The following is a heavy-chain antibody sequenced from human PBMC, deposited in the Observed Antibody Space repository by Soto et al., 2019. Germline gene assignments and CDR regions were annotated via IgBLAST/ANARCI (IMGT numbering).Heavy chain of an antibody. Sequence: QVQLVQSGAEVKKPVASVKVSCKASGYTFTSYDIIWVRQATGQGLEWMGWMNPSTGNTDSAEKLQGRLTMTRNTSTSTVYMELSSLRFEDTAVYYCARGRIIVAGGFDPWGQGTLVTVSS. CDR2: MNPSTGNT. D-gene: IGHD6-19*01. CDR1: GYTFTSYD. V-gene: IGHV1-8*01. J-gene: IGHJ5*02. CDR3: ARGRIIVAGGFDP.